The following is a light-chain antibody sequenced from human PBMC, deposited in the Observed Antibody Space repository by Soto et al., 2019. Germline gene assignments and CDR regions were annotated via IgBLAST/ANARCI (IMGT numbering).Light chain of an antibody. CDR1: QSISSW. V-gene: IGKV1-5*03. CDR2: KAS. CDR3: QHYSTYPLT. Sequence: DIQMTQSPSTLSASVGDRVTITCRASQSISSWLAWYQQQPGKAPNRLIYKASTLQSGVPSRFSGSGSGTEFTLTISTLQPDDFATYFCQHYSTYPLTFGGGTKVEI. J-gene: IGKJ4*01.